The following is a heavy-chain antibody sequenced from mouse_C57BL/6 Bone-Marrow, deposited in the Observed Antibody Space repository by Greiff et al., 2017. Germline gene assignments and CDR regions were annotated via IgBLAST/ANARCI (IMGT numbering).Heavy chain of an antibody. J-gene: IGHJ3*01. CDR2: IDPSDSYT. V-gene: IGHV1-69*01. D-gene: IGHD1-1*01. CDR3: AVNYYGSSYEFAY. Sequence: QVQLQQPGAELVMPGASVKLSCKASGYTFTSYWMHWVKQRPGQGLEWIGEIDPSDSYTNYNQKFKGKSTLTVDKSSSTAYMQLSSLTSEDSAVYYCAVNYYGSSYEFAYWGQGTLVTVSA. CDR1: GYTFTSYW.